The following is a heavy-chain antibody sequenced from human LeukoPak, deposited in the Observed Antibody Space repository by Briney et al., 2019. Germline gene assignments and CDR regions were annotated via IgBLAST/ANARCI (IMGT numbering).Heavy chain of an antibody. J-gene: IGHJ4*02. CDR1: GGTFSSYA. Sequence: SVKVSCKASGGTFSSYAISWVRQAPGQGLEWMGGIIPIFGTANYAQKFQGRVTITADESTSTAYMELSSLRSEDTAVYYCARDGSGGGSYLHPIDYWGQGTLVTVSS. V-gene: IGHV1-69*13. D-gene: IGHD1-26*01. CDR3: ARDGSGGGSYLHPIDY. CDR2: IIPIFGTA.